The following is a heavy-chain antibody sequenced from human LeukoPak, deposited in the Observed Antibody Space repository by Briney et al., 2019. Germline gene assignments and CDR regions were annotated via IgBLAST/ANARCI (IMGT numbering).Heavy chain of an antibody. Sequence: GASVTVSCTASGYTFTIYGNSWVRQAPGQGLERMGWISAYNGNTNYAQKLQGRVTMTTDTSTSTAYMELRSLRSDDTAVYYCARDGATVTRTAYYYYGMDVWGQGTTVTVSS. CDR2: ISAYNGNT. CDR1: GYTFTIYG. V-gene: IGHV1-18*01. CDR3: ARDGATVTRTAYYYYGMDV. J-gene: IGHJ6*02. D-gene: IGHD4-17*01.